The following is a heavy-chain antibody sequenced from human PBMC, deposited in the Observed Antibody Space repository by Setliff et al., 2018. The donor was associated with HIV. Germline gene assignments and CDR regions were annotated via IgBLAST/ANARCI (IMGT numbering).Heavy chain of an antibody. CDR2: ISASNGNT. CDR1: GYTFTSYG. J-gene: IGHJ4*02. D-gene: IGHD6-19*01. Sequence: ASVKVSCKASGYTFTSYGISWVRQAPGQGLEWMGWISASNGNTNYAQKIQGRVTMTTDTSTSAAYMELRSLRSDDTAVYYCARDGSLYSSGWYFDYWGLGTLVTVSS. V-gene: IGHV1-18*01. CDR3: ARDGSLYSSGWYFDY.